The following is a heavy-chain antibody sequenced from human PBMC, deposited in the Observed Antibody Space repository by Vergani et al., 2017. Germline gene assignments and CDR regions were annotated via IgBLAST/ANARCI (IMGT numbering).Heavy chain of an antibody. CDR3: AXAQDDYGDYGAFDI. Sequence: QVQLVQSGAEVKKPGSSVKVSCKASGGTFSSYTIGWVRQAPGQGLEWMGRIIPILGIANYAQKFQGRVTITADKSTSTAYMELSSLRSEDTAVYYCAXAQDDYGDYGAFDIWGQGTMVTVSS. CDR1: GGTFSSYT. D-gene: IGHD4-17*01. CDR2: IIPILGIA. J-gene: IGHJ3*02. V-gene: IGHV1-69*02.